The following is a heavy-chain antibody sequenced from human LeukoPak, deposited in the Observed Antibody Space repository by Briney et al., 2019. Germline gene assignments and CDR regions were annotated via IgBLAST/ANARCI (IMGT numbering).Heavy chain of an antibody. CDR3: ARLAIQLERRAPSYYFDY. V-gene: IGHV4-39*01. CDR2: IYYSGST. Sequence: PSETLSLTCTVSGGSISSSSYYWGWIRQPPGKGLEWIGSIYYSGSTYYNPSLKSRVTISVDTSKNQFSLKLSSVTAADTAVYYCARLAIQLERRAPSYYFDYWGQGTLVTVSS. D-gene: IGHD1-1*01. J-gene: IGHJ4*02. CDR1: GGSISSSSYY.